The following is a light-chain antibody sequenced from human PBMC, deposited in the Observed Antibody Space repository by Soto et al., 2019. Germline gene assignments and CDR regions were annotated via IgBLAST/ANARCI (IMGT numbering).Light chain of an antibody. CDR1: ALSKQY. Sequence: SYELTQPPSVSVSPGQTARITCSGGALSKQYAYWYQQKPGQAPVLVIYKDSERPSGIPERFSGSSSGTTVTLTISGVQAEDEADYYCQSADSSGTQGVFGGGTKVTVL. J-gene: IGLJ3*02. V-gene: IGLV3-25*03. CDR3: QSADSSGTQGV. CDR2: KDS.